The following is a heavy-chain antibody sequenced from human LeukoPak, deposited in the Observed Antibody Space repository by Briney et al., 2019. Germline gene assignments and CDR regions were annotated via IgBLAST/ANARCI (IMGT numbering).Heavy chain of an antibody. V-gene: IGHV4-34*01. D-gene: IGHD4-17*01. CDR2: IYHSGST. J-gene: IGHJ6*03. CDR3: ARLGDTVTTFYYYFYMDV. CDR1: GGSFSGYY. Sequence: SETLSLTCAVYGGSFSGYYWSWIRQPPGKGLEWIGEIYHSGSTNYNPSLKSRVTISVDTSKNQFSLNLSSVTAADTAVYYCARLGDTVTTFYYYFYMDVWGKGTTVTVSS.